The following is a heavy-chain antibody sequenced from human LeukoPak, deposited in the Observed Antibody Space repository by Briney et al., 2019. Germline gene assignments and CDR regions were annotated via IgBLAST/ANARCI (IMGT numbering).Heavy chain of an antibody. CDR1: GGSFSGYY. Sequence: SETLSLTCAVYGGSFSGYYWSWIRQPPGKELEWIGEINHSGSTNYNPSLKSRVTISVDTSKNQFSLKLSSVTAADTAVYYCARISSGRPPPYYYYGMDVWGQGTTVTVSS. J-gene: IGHJ6*02. CDR3: ARISSGRPPPYYYYGMDV. D-gene: IGHD3-10*01. CDR2: INHSGST. V-gene: IGHV4-34*01.